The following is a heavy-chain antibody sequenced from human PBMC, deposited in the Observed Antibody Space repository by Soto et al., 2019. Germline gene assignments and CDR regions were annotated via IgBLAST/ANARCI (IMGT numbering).Heavy chain of an antibody. V-gene: IGHV1-8*01. CDR2: MNPGSGDT. J-gene: IGHJ5*01. CDR3: ARMESFGSLNWFDS. Sequence: SVRVSCKASGYTFTNNDVSWVRQATGQGLEWMGWMNPGSGDTGYAQKFQGRVTMTRDISIATAYMELNSLTSEDTAIYYCARMESFGSLNWFDSSGQGTLVTVSS. CDR1: GYTFTNND. D-gene: IGHD5-18*01.